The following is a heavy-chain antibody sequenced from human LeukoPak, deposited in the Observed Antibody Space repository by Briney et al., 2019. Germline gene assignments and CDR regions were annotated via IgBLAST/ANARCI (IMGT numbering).Heavy chain of an antibody. D-gene: IGHD6-13*01. V-gene: IGHV4-59*08. Sequence: PSETLSLTCTVSGAFIKSRYWSWIRQPPGKGLEWIGYINDVGTTNYNPSLKSRVTISVDTSKNQFSLKLTSETAADTAVYHCARQNPAASGQGLDYWGQGSLVTVSS. CDR2: INDVGTT. CDR3: ARQNPAASGQGLDY. J-gene: IGHJ4*02. CDR1: GAFIKSRY.